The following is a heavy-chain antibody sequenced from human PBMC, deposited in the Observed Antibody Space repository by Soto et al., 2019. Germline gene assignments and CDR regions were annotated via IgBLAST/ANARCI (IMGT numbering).Heavy chain of an antibody. CDR2: IYYSGST. V-gene: IGHV4-31*03. Sequence: QVQLQESGPGLVKPSQTLSLTCTVSGGSISSGGYYWSWIRQHPGKGLEWMGYIYYSGSTYYNPSLKSRVTISVDTSKNQFSLRLSSVTAAGPAVSYCATSHIVVGGGVAYWGQGTLVTVSS. J-gene: IGHJ4*02. CDR3: ATSHIVVGGGVAY. D-gene: IGHD2-2*01. CDR1: GGSISSGGYY.